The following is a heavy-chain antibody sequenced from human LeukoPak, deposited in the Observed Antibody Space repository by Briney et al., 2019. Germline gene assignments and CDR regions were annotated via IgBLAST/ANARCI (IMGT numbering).Heavy chain of an antibody. V-gene: IGHV3-30*04. CDR1: GFTFSNYA. J-gene: IGHJ4*02. CDR3: ARDSNYDPYYFDY. Sequence: GGSLRLSCAASGFTFSNYAMHWVRQAPGKGLEWVAVISYDGSNKYYADSVKGRFTISRDNSKNTLHLQMNSLRAEGTAVYYCARDSNYDPYYFDYWGQGTLVTVSS. D-gene: IGHD3-22*01. CDR2: ISYDGSNK.